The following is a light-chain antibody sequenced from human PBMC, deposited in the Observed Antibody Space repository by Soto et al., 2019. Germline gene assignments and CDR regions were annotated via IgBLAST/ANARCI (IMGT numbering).Light chain of an antibody. CDR3: AVWDDSLNGRYV. CDR2: SNN. J-gene: IGLJ1*01. V-gene: IGLV1-44*01. CDR1: SSNIGSNT. Sequence: QSVLTQPPSASGTPGQRVTISCSGSSSNIGSNTVNWYQQLPGTAPKLLIYSNNQRPSGVPDRFSGSKSGTSASLAISGLQSEDEADYYCAVWDDSLNGRYVFGTGTKVT.